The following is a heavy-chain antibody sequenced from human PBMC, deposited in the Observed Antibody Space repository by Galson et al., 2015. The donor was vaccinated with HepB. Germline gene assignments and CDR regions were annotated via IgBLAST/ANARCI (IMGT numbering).Heavy chain of an antibody. V-gene: IGHV3-23*01. D-gene: IGHD3-10*01. Sequence: SLRLSCAASGFTFSSYAMSWVRQAPGKGLEWVSAISGSGGSTYYADSVKGRFTIPRDNSKNTLYLQMNSLRAEDTAVYYCAKASNYYGSGSYVADWGQGTLVTVSS. CDR2: ISGSGGST. CDR3: AKASNYYGSGSYVAD. CDR1: GFTFSSYA. J-gene: IGHJ4*02.